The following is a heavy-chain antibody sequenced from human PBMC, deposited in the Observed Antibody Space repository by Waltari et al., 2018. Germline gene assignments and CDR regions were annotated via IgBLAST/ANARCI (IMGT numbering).Heavy chain of an antibody. CDR2: INEDGSEK. J-gene: IGHJ4*02. Sequence: EVQLVESGGGLVQPGGSLSLSCEVYGFTLSRNWMSGVRQAPGKGLEWVAKINEDGSEKYYVDSVKGRFTISRDNAKSSLLLQVNSLRGEDTGVYYCVRDREYSLDYWGQGTLVTVSS. CDR3: VRDREYSLDY. V-gene: IGHV3-7*01. D-gene: IGHD5-12*01. CDR1: GFTLSRNW.